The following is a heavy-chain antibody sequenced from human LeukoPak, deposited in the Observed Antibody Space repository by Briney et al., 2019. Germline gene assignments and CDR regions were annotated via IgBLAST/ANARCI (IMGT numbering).Heavy chain of an antibody. J-gene: IGHJ4*02. CDR2: INPNSGGT. CDR1: GYTFTGYY. V-gene: IGHV1-2*02. D-gene: IGHD3-22*01. CDR3: ASRNYYDSTCDY. Sequence: ASVKVSCKASGYTFTGYYMHWVRQAPGQGLEWMGWINPNSGGTNYAQKFQGRVTMTRDTSISTAHMELSRLRSDDTAVYYCASRNYYDSTCDYWGQGTLVTVSS.